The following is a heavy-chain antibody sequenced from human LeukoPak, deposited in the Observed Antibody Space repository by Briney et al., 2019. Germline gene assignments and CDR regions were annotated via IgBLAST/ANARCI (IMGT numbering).Heavy chain of an antibody. CDR1: GFTFSTYN. J-gene: IGHJ4*02. CDR3: AKYLSGSFDY. Sequence: GGSLRLSCAASGFTFSTYNIHWVRQAPGKGLEWVAVISYDGRNEYFADSVKGRFTISRDNSKNTLYLQMNSLRAEDTAVYYCAKYLSGSFDYWGQGTLVTVSS. D-gene: IGHD3-22*01. CDR2: ISYDGRNE. V-gene: IGHV3-30*18.